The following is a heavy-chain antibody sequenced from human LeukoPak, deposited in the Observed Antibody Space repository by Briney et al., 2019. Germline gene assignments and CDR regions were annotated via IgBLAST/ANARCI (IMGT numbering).Heavy chain of an antibody. V-gene: IGHV4-39*01. CDR1: GGSINSNSHH. Sequence: PSETLSLTCSVSGGSINSNSHHWDWIRQAPGKALEWIGNIYYSGTTSYSPSPKSRVSISVDTSKNQFSLRLTSVTAADTAVYYCARRGDILTDYAFDYWGQGTLVTVSS. CDR3: ARRGDILTDYAFDY. D-gene: IGHD3-9*01. CDR2: IYYSGTT. J-gene: IGHJ4*02.